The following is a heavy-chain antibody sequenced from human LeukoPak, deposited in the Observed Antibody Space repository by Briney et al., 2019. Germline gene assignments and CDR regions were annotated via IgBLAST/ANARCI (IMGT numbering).Heavy chain of an antibody. CDR3: ARHQTPYYYYYYMDV. J-gene: IGHJ6*03. V-gene: IGHV5-51*01. D-gene: IGHD4-23*01. CDR2: IYPGDSDT. Sequence: GESLKISCKGSGYSFTSYWIGWVRQMPGKGLEWMGIIYPGDSDTRYSPSFQGQVTISADKSISTAYLQWSSLKASDTAMYYCARHQTPYYYYYYMDVWGKGTTVTVSS. CDR1: GYSFTSYW.